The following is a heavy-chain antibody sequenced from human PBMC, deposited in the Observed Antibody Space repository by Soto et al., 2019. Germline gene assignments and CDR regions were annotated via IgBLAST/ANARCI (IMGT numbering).Heavy chain of an antibody. Sequence: GGSLRLSCAASGFTFDDYAMHWVRQAPGKGLEWVSGISWNSGSIGYADSVKGRFTISRDNAKNSLYLQMNSLRAEDTALYYCAKDKWGYCSSTSCYGVLDYWGQGTLVTVSS. CDR1: GFTFDDYA. V-gene: IGHV3-9*01. CDR3: AKDKWGYCSSTSCYGVLDY. J-gene: IGHJ4*02. CDR2: ISWNSGSI. D-gene: IGHD2-2*01.